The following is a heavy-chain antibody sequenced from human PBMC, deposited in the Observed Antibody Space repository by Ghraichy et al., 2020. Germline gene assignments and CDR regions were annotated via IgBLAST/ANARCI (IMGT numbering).Heavy chain of an antibody. J-gene: IGHJ4*02. CDR2: INHSGST. D-gene: IGHD2-2*01. CDR1: GGSFSGYY. Sequence: ETLSLTCAVYGGSFSGYYWSWIRQPPGKGLEWIGEINHSGSTNYNPSLKSRVTISVDTSKNKFSLKLSSVTAADTAVYYCARTSPPATVDYWGQGTLVTVSS. V-gene: IGHV4-34*01. CDR3: ARTSPPATVDY.